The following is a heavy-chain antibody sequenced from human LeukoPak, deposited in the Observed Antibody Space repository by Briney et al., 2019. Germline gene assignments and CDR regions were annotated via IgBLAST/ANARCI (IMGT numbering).Heavy chain of an antibody. CDR2: IPYDGNNE. CDR3: AKDQYSSSWSFDY. V-gene: IGHV3-30*02. D-gene: IGHD6-13*01. Sequence: GGSLRLSCAASGFTFSSYGMHWVRQAPGKGLEWVAFIPYDGNNEYYADSMKGRFTISRDNSKNTLYLQMNSLRPEDTAVYYCAKDQYSSSWSFDYWGQGILVTVSS. J-gene: IGHJ4*02. CDR1: GFTFSSYG.